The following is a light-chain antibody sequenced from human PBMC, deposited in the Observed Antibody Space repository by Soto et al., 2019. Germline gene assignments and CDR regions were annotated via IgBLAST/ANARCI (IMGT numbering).Light chain of an antibody. J-gene: IGLJ1*01. V-gene: IGLV2-14*01. CDR2: EVS. CDR3: SSYTSSFTYV. CDR1: SSDVGGYNY. Sequence: QSALTQPASVSGSAGQAITISCTGTSSDVGGYNYVSWYQHNPGTAPKLMIYEVSNRPSGVSNRFSGSKSGNTASLTISGLQAEDEADYYCSSYTSSFTYVFGTGTKVTVL.